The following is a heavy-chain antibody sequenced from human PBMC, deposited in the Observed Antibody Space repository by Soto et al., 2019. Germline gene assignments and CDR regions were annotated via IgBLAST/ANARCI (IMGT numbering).Heavy chain of an antibody. CDR3: ARGPPYGLQLVHFDY. D-gene: IGHD6-13*01. CDR2: INHSGST. V-gene: IGHV4-34*01. J-gene: IGHJ4*02. Sequence: SETLSLTCAVYGGSFSGYYWSWIRQPPGKGMEWIGEINHSGSTNSNPSLKSRVTISVDTSKNQFSLKLSSVTAADTAVYYCARGPPYGLQLVHFDYWGQGTQVTVSS. CDR1: GGSFSGYY.